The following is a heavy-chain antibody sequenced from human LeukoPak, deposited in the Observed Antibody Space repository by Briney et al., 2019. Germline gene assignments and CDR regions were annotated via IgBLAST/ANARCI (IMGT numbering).Heavy chain of an antibody. D-gene: IGHD3-10*02. V-gene: IGHV3-48*04. CDR2: ISSSSSTI. CDR1: GFIFSSYS. J-gene: IGHJ6*04. CDR3: AELGITMIGGV. Sequence: GGSLRLSCAASGFIFSSYSMNWVRQAPGKGLEWVSYISSSSSTIYYADSVKGRFTISRDNAKNSLYLQMNSLRAEDTAVYYCAELGITMIGGVWGKGTTVTISS.